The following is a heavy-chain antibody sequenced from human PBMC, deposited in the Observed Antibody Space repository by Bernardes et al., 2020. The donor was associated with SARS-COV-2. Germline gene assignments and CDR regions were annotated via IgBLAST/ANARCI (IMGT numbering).Heavy chain of an antibody. Sequence: GGSLRLSCATSGFTFSSYEMSWVRQAPGKALEWVSYISSSGSTIYYADSVKGRFTISRDNAKTSLYLQMNSLRVEDTAVYYCARDRKDGGIDYWGQGTLVTVSS. V-gene: IGHV3-48*03. CDR3: ARDRKDGGIDY. J-gene: IGHJ4*02. CDR2: ISSSGSTI. CDR1: GFTFSSYE.